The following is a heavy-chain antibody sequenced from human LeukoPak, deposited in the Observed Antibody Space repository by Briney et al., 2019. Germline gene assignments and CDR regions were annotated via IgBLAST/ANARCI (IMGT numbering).Heavy chain of an antibody. CDR3: ARHSLNYYMDV. V-gene: IGHV4-39*01. Sequence: SETLSLTCTVSGGSISSSSYYWGWIRQPPGKGLEWIGSIYYSGSTYYNPSLKSRVTISVDTSKNQFSLKLSSVTAADTAVYYCARHSLNYYMDVWGKGTTGTVSS. CDR1: GGSISSSSYY. CDR2: IYYSGST. J-gene: IGHJ6*03.